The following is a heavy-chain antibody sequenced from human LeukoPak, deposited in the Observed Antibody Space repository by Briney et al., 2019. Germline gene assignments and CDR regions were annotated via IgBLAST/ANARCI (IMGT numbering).Heavy chain of an antibody. CDR3: AKEHSGSYSAFDY. Sequence: GGSLRLSCAASRFTFSSYGMHWVRQAPGKGLEWVAFIRHDGSKKYYADSVKGRFTISRDNSKNTLYVQMNSLRAEDTAVYYCAKEHSGSYSAFDYWGQGTLVTVSS. V-gene: IGHV3-30*02. CDR2: IRHDGSKK. J-gene: IGHJ4*02. D-gene: IGHD1-26*01. CDR1: RFTFSSYG.